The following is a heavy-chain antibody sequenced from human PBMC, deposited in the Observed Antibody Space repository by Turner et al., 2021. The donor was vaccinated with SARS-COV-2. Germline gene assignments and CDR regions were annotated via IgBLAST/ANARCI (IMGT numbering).Heavy chain of an antibody. CDR2: ISSSSSYI. CDR1: GFTFSSYS. V-gene: IGHV3-21*01. D-gene: IGHD3-22*01. Sequence: EVQLVESGGGLVKPGGSLRLSCAASGFTFSSYSMNWVRQAPGKGLEWVSSISSSSSYIYYADSVKGRFTISRDNAKNSLYRQMNSLRAEDTAVYYCARWDNYYDSSGYYPDAFDIWGQGTMVTVSS. J-gene: IGHJ3*02. CDR3: ARWDNYYDSSGYYPDAFDI.